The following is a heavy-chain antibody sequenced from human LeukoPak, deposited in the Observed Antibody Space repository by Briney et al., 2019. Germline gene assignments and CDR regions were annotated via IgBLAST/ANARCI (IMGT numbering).Heavy chain of an antibody. D-gene: IGHD5-24*01. V-gene: IGHV4-38-2*01. J-gene: IGHJ4*02. CDR2: ISHSGSP. CDR1: GYSISSGFY. Sequence: NPSETPSLTCAVSGYSISSGFYWGWIRRPPGEGLEWIGSISHSGSPYYNPSLKSRVIISVDTSENQFSLRLSSVTAADTAVYYCARHWGYSEFDYWGQGTLVTVSS. CDR3: ARHWGYSEFDY.